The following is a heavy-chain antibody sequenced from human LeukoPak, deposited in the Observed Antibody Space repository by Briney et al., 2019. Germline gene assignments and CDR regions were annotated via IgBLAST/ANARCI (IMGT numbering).Heavy chain of an antibody. Sequence: SGPTLVNPTQTLTLTCTFSGFSLSTSGVGVGWIRQPPGKALEWLALIYWNDDKRYSPSLKSRLTITKDTSKNQVVLTMTNMDPVDTATYYCARTPPDPVVVVIATSNFDYWGQGTLVTVSS. CDR2: IYWNDDK. V-gene: IGHV2-5*01. CDR1: GFSLSTSGVG. J-gene: IGHJ4*02. CDR3: ARTPPDPVVVVIATSNFDY. D-gene: IGHD2-21*01.